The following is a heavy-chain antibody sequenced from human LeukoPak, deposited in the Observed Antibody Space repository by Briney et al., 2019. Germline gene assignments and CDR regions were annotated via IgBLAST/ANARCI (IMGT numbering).Heavy chain of an antibody. D-gene: IGHD1-26*01. CDR3: ARYSGSYYRY. V-gene: IGHV3-7*01. CDR2: IKQDRSEK. J-gene: IGHJ4*02. CDR1: GFTFSNYW. Sequence: GGSLRLSCAASGFTFSNYWMSWVRQAPGKWLEWVANIKQDRSEKYYVDSVKGRFTISRDNAKNSLYLQMNSLRAEDTAVYYCARYSGSYYRYWGQGTLVTVSS.